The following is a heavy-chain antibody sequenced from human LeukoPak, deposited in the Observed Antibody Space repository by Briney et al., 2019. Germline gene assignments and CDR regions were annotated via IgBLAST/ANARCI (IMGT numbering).Heavy chain of an antibody. D-gene: IGHD3-22*01. CDR2: ISYDGSNK. Sequence: GGSLRLSCAASGFTFSSYGMHWVRQAPGKGLEWVAVISYDGSNKYYADSVKGRFTISRDNSKNTLYLQMNSLRAEDTAVYYCARDSSGKRYSSYYGMDVWGQGTTVTVSS. V-gene: IGHV3-30*03. J-gene: IGHJ6*02. CDR1: GFTFSSYG. CDR3: ARDSSGKRYSSYYGMDV.